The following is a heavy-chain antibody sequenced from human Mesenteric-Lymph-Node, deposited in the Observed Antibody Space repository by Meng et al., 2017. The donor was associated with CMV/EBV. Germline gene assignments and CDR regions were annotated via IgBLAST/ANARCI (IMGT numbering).Heavy chain of an antibody. J-gene: IGHJ4*02. D-gene: IGHD2/OR15-2a*01. CDR3: ARDGIGNTPFFGFLDH. CDR1: SSFSGDG. V-gene: IGHV3-33*01. CDR2: SWFDGSNK. Sequence: SSFSGDGMHWVRQGPGKGLGWVAISWFDGSNKNYADSVKGRFSISRDNSKNMLYLEMNSLRPEDTAVYYCARDGIGNTPFFGFLDHWGQGSLVTVSS.